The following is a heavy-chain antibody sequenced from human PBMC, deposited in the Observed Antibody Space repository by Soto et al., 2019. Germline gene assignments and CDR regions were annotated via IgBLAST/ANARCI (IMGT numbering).Heavy chain of an antibody. J-gene: IGHJ6*02. Sequence: EVQLLESGGGLVQPGGSLRLSCAVSGFTFSGYAISWVRQAPGKGLEWVSAISGRGGTTYYADSVKGRFTISRDNSKNTVYLQMNSLRAEDTASYYCAKDGIDVMADYSIPLGMDVWGQGTTVTVSS. CDR1: GFTFSGYA. V-gene: IGHV3-23*01. CDR2: ISGRGGTT. D-gene: IGHD2-21*01. CDR3: AKDGIDVMADYSIPLGMDV.